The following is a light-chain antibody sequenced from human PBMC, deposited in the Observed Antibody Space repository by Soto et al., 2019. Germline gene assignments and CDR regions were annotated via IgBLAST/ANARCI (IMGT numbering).Light chain of an antibody. Sequence: QVTKFAFSRPASVCSRFAFACRASQTIRSHLEWYQQTLGEAPKLVIYATSTLQSGVPSRFNGSVAGTDCTRSISSLQSEDVATAYCQQSYTTTLTFCGGTKVDIK. CDR1: QTIRSH. CDR3: QQSYTTTLT. V-gene: IGKV1-39*01. J-gene: IGKJ4*01. CDR2: ATS.